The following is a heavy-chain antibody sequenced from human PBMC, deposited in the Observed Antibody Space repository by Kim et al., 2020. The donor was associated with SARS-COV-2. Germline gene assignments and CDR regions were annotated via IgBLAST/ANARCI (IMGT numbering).Heavy chain of an antibody. Sequence: FQGRVTITADESTSTAYMELNSLRSEDTAVYYCAGDRTYYGSDNEHAFDIWGQGTMVTVSS. J-gene: IGHJ3*02. D-gene: IGHD3-10*01. V-gene: IGHV1-69*01. CDR3: AGDRTYYGSDNEHAFDI.